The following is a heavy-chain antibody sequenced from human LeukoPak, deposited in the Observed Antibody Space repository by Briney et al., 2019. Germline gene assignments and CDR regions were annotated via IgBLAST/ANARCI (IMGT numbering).Heavy chain of an antibody. J-gene: IGHJ4*02. D-gene: IGHD2-2*02. V-gene: IGHV4-38-2*01. CDR2: IYHSGST. CDR3: ARHSCSSTSCYIFDY. CDR1: GYSISSGYY. Sequence: TASETLSPTCAVSGYSISSGYYWGWIRQPPGKGLEWIGSIYHSGSTYYNPSLKSRVTISVDTSKNQFSLKLSSVTAADTAVYYCARHSCSSTSCYIFDYWGQGTLVTVSS.